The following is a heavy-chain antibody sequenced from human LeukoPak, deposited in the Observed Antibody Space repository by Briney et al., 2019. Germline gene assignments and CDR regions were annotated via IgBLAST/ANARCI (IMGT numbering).Heavy chain of an antibody. D-gene: IGHD6-25*01. V-gene: IGHV1-2*02. CDR3: ARXAGGYAFDI. CDR2: INPNSGGT. J-gene: IGHJ3*02. Sequence: XTFTXXXMHWVRQAPGQGLEWMGWINPNSGGTNYAQKFQGRVTMTRDTSXSTAYMEMSRLRSDDTAVYYCARXAGGYAFDIWGQGTMVTVSS. CDR1: XTFTXXX.